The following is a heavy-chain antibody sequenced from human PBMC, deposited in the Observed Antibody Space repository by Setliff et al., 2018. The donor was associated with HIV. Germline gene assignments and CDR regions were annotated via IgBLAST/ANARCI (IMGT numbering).Heavy chain of an antibody. CDR1: GGSFSGYY. D-gene: IGHD3-10*01. V-gene: IGHV4-34*01. Sequence: SETLSLTCAVYGGSFSGYYWSLIRQSPGKGLEWIGEINHSGSTNYKPSLKSRVTISVDTSKNQFSLKLSSVTAADTAVYYCARHGVTKPYYFDYWGQGTLVTVSS. J-gene: IGHJ4*02. CDR2: INHSGST. CDR3: ARHGVTKPYYFDY.